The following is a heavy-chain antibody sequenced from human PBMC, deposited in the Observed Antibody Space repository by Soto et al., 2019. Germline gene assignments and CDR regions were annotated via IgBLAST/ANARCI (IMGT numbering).Heavy chain of an antibody. Sequence: GGSLSLSCAASGFTFTTYAISWVRQAPGKGLEWVSAISGTGGTTYYTDSVKGRFTISRDNSKSTLFLYMNSLRAEDSAVYYCAKSGGTYYGPNYFDYWGQGTLVTVSS. CDR3: AKSGGTYYGPNYFDY. CDR2: ISGTGGTT. V-gene: IGHV3-23*01. D-gene: IGHD1-26*01. CDR1: GFTFTTYA. J-gene: IGHJ4*02.